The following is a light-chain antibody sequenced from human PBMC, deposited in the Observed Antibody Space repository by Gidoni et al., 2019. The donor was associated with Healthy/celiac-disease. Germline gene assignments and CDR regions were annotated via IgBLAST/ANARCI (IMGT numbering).Light chain of an antibody. V-gene: IGKV4-1*01. CDR3: QQYYSTSCS. Sequence: DIVMTPSPHSLAVSLGERATINCKSSQSVLYSSNNKNYLAWYQQKPGQPPKLLIYWASTRESGVPDRFSGSGSGTDFTLTISSLQAEDVAVYYCQQYYSTSCSFGQGTKLEIK. CDR1: QSVLYSSNNKNY. CDR2: WAS. J-gene: IGKJ2*04.